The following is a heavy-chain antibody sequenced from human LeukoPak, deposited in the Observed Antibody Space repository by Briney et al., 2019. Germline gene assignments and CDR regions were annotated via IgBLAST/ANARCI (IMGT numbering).Heavy chain of an antibody. J-gene: IGHJ4*02. Sequence: GGSLRLSCAASGLSFSSYTMSWVRQAPGKGLEWVSSISSRSSYIFYADSMKGRFTVSRDNAKNSLYLQMNSLRAEDTAVYYCARALYYDILTGYETHTYYFDYWGQGSLVTVSS. V-gene: IGHV3-21*01. CDR1: GLSFSSYT. CDR3: ARALYYDILTGYETHTYYFDY. D-gene: IGHD3-9*01. CDR2: ISSRSSYI.